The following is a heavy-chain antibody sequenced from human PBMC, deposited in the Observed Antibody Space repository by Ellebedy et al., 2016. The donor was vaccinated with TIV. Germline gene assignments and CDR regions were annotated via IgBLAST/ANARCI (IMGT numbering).Heavy chain of an antibody. CDR3: ARGCSSISCSGDYYYSMVF. D-gene: IGHD2-2*01. CDR1: GYTFTDYY. V-gene: IGHV1-2*02. J-gene: IGHJ6*02. CDR2: IYPHSGGT. Sequence: AASVKVSCKASGYTFTDYYIHWVRQAPGQGLEWMGWIYPHSGGTNYGQDFQGRVTMTSDTSIKTAYMELSRLRSDDTAVYYCARGCSSISCSGDYYYSMVFWGQGTTVTVSS.